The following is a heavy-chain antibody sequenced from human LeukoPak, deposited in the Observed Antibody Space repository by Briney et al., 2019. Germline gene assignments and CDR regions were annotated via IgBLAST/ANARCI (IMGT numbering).Heavy chain of an antibody. CDR1: GFTISSYS. CDR2: ISTTSSTI. D-gene: IGHD1-26*01. V-gene: IGHV3-48*01. Sequence: GGSLRLSCAVSGFTISSYSMNWVRKARGKGREWISYISTTSSTIYYTDSVKGRFTISRDNAKNSLYLEMNSLRAEDTAVYYCARSLLWALDYWGQGTLVTVSS. CDR3: ARSLLWALDY. J-gene: IGHJ4*02.